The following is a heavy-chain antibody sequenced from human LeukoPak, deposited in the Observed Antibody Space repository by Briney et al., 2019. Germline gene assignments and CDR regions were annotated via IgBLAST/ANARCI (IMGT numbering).Heavy chain of an antibody. CDR2: ISAYNGNT. J-gene: IGHJ6*03. V-gene: IGHV1-18*04. D-gene: IGHD1-26*01. Sequence: ASVKVSCKASGYTFTSYSMHWVRQAPGQGLEWMGWISAYNGNTNYAQKLQGRVTMTTDTSTSTAYMELRSLRSDDTAVYYCARSGSYYGHYYYYYMDVWGKGTTVTVSS. CDR1: GYTFTSYS. CDR3: ARSGSYYGHYYYYYMDV.